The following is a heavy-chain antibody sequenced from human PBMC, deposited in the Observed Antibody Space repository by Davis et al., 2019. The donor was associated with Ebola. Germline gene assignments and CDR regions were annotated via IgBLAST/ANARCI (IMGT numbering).Heavy chain of an antibody. V-gene: IGHV5-10-1*01. CDR3: APGLPGDGNWVGP. Sequence: GESLKISCKGSGYSFTSFWINWVRQLPGKGLEWVGKIDPSDSYTNYNPSLQGHVTMSADKSINTAYLQLNSLKASDTAIYYWAPGLPGDGNWVGPWGQGTRVAVSS. CDR2: IDPSDSYT. J-gene: IGHJ5*02. CDR1: GYSFTSFW. D-gene: IGHD2-15*01.